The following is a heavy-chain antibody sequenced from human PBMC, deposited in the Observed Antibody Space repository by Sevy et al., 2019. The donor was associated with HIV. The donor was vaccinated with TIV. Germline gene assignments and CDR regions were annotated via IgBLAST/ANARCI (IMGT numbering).Heavy chain of an antibody. Sequence: GGSLRLSCAASGFTFSHYWMTWVRQAPGKGPEWVANIKGDGSEKYYVDSLRGRFTISRDNAKNSLYLQMNSLRGEDTALYYCARDCNSATCLWGLDVWGQGTTVTVSS. CDR3: ARDCNSATCLWGLDV. CDR1: GFTFSHYW. D-gene: IGHD1-26*01. J-gene: IGHJ6*02. V-gene: IGHV3-7*03. CDR2: IKGDGSEK.